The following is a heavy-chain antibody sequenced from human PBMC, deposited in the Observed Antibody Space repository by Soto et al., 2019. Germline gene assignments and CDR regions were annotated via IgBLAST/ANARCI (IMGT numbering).Heavy chain of an antibody. CDR1: GFTFSAHY. V-gene: IGHV3-72*01. CDR3: TRAPPYCTGGSCYMDS. CDR2: SRDKAHSYST. Sequence: EVQLVESGGGLVQPGGSLRLACAASGFTFSAHYMDWVRQAPGKGLEWIGRSRDKAHSYSTEYAASVKGRFTVSREESENSLFLQLNSLKVEDTAMYFCTRAPPYCTGGSCYMDSWGPGTLVTVSS. J-gene: IGHJ4*02. D-gene: IGHD2-15*01.